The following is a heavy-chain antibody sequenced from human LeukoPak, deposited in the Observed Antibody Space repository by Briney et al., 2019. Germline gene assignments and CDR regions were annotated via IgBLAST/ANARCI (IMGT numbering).Heavy chain of an antibody. CDR2: LSGSSLYT. V-gene: IGHV3-23*01. CDR1: GFTFSTYG. J-gene: IGHJ5*02. CDR3: AKEGYGGNPPTS. D-gene: IGHD4-23*01. Sequence: GGSLRLSCTASGFTFSTYGMSWVRQAPGKGLEWVSALSGSSLYTHYADSVKGRFTISRDNSKNTLYLQMNSLRVEDTAVYYCAKEGYGGNPPTSWDQGTLVSVSS.